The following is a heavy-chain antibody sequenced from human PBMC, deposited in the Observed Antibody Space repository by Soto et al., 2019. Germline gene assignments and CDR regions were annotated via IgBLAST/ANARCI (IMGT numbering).Heavy chain of an antibody. CDR3: ARVYYDILTGYYY. V-gene: IGHV1-8*01. CDR1: GYTFTSYD. CDR2: MNPNSGNT. Sequence: ASVKVSCKASGYTFTSYDINWVRQATGQGLEWMGWMNPNSGNTGYAQKFQGRVIMTRNTSISTAYMELSSLRSEDTAVYYCARVYYDILTGYYYWGQGTLVTVSS. J-gene: IGHJ4*02. D-gene: IGHD3-9*01.